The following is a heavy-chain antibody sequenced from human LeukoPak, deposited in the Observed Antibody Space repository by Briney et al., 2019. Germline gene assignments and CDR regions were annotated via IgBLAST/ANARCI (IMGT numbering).Heavy chain of an antibody. V-gene: IGHV4-34*01. CDR1: GGSFSGYY. Sequence: KTSETLSLTCAVYGGSFSGYYWSWIRQPPGKGLEWIGEINHSGSTNYNPSLKSRVTISVDTSKNQFSLKLSSVTAADTAVYYCAREGIVVVVAASSDRYGMDVWGQGTTVTVSS. D-gene: IGHD2-15*01. CDR2: INHSGST. CDR3: AREGIVVVVAASSDRYGMDV. J-gene: IGHJ6*02.